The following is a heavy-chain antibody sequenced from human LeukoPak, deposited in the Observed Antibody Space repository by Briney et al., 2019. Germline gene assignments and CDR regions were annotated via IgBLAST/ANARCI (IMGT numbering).Heavy chain of an antibody. D-gene: IGHD1-1*01. CDR3: ARGARSITATGPEYYFDY. CDR1: GYTFTGYY. V-gene: IGHV1-2*04. J-gene: IGHJ4*02. CDR2: INPNSGGT. Sequence: EASVKVSCKASGYTFTGYYMHWVRQAPGQGLEWMGWINPNSGGTNYAQKFQGWVTMTRDTSISTAYMELSRLRSDDTAVYYCARGARSITATGPEYYFDYWGQGTLVTVSS.